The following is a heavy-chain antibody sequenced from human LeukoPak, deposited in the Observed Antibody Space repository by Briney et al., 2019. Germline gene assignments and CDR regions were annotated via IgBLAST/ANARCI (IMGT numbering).Heavy chain of an antibody. V-gene: IGHV4-34*01. D-gene: IGHD3-10*01. CDR1: GGSSSNYY. CDR2: INHSGST. CDR3: ARVFDSGSQAYFYYMDV. Sequence: PSETLSLTCAVYGGSSSNYYWSWIRQPPGKGLEWIGEINHSGSTSYNPSLKSRVTMSVDTSKNQFSLKVSSVTAADTAVYYCARVFDSGSQAYFYYMDVWGKGTTVTISS. J-gene: IGHJ6*03.